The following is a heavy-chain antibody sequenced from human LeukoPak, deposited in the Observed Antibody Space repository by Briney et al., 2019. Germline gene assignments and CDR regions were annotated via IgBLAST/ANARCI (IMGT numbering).Heavy chain of an antibody. CDR1: GFTFNSYA. V-gene: IGHV3-23*01. J-gene: IGHJ5*02. CDR2: ISASGGTT. D-gene: IGHD2-2*01. CDR3: VKEPREYCSSTSCPNWFDL. Sequence: PGGSLRLSCAASGFTFNSYAMSWVRQAPGKGLEWVSAISASGGTTYYADSVKGRFTISRDNSENTLFLQMNSLRAEDMAVYYCVKEPREYCSSTSCPNWFDLWGQGTLVTVSS.